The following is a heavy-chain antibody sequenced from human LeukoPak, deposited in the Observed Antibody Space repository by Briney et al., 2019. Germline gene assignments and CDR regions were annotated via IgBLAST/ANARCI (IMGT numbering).Heavy chain of an antibody. J-gene: IGHJ4*02. CDR2: ISYDGSNE. Sequence: ETSLRLSCAASGFTFSSYGMHWVRQAPGKGLEWVALISYDGSNEYYADSVKGRFTISRDKSKNTLYLQMNSLRAEDTAAYCCAKDRSSSWTWTIDYWGQGTLVTVSS. CDR1: GFTFSSYG. CDR3: AKDRSSSWTWTIDY. D-gene: IGHD6-13*01. V-gene: IGHV3-30*18.